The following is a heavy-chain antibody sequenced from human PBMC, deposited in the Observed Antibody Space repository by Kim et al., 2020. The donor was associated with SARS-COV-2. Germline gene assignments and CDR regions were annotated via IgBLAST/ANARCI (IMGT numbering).Heavy chain of an antibody. Sequence: GGSLRLSCAASGFTFSSYGMHWVRQAPGKGLEWVAVIWYDGSNKYYADSVKGRFTISRDNSKNTLYLQMNSLRAADTAVYYCARGRPDYNGSGSYKPGDWYFDLWGRGTLVTVSS. J-gene: IGHJ2*01. V-gene: IGHV3-33*01. CDR2: IWYDGSNK. CDR1: GFTFSSYG. CDR3: ARGRPDYNGSGSYKPGDWYFDL. D-gene: IGHD3-10*01.